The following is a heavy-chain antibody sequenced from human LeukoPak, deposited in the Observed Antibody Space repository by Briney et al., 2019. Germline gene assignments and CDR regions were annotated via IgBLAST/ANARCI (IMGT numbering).Heavy chain of an antibody. J-gene: IGHJ4*02. CDR1: GFTFSSYG. Sequence: PGGSLRLSCAASGFTFSSYGMHWVRQAPGKGLEWVAVISYDGSNKYYADSVKGRFTISRDNSKNTLYLQMNSLRAEDTAVYYCARVSGSGWTLDYWGQGTLVTVSS. V-gene: IGHV3-30*03. CDR3: ARVSGSGWTLDY. CDR2: ISYDGSNK. D-gene: IGHD6-19*01.